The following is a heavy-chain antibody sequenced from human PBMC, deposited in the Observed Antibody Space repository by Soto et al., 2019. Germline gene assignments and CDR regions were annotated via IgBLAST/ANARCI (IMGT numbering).Heavy chain of an antibody. D-gene: IGHD3-22*01. CDR1: GGSISSGGYY. CDR3: ARDGGSSYYYDSSGFPQFYY. Sequence: SETLSLTCTVSGGSISSGGYYWSWIRQHPGKGLEWIGYIYYSGSTYYNPSLKSRVTISVDTSKNQFSLKLSSVTAADTAVYYCARDGGSSYYYDSSGFPQFYYWGQGTLVTVSS. CDR2: IYYSGST. J-gene: IGHJ4*02. V-gene: IGHV4-31*03.